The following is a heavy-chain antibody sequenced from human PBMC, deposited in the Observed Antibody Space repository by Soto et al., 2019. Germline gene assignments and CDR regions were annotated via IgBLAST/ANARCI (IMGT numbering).Heavy chain of an antibody. V-gene: IGHV4-31*03. CDR1: GDSITSGGYY. CDR2: IYGSGGSGST. CDR3: SRKRAGYFSGIGY. Sequence: PSETLSLTCTVTGDSITSGGYYWSWIRQHPGKGREGLGYIYGSGGSGSTLYNPSLISRITLSVDTSKTQFSLNLDSGTVAEQAVYFCSRKRAGYFSGIGYWGQGTLVTVSS. J-gene: IGHJ4*02. D-gene: IGHD2-2*03.